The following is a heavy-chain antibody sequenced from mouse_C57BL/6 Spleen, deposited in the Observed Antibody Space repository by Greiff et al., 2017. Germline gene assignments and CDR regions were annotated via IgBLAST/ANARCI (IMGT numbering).Heavy chain of an antibody. D-gene: IGHD1-1*01. Sequence: QVQLQQPGAELVKPGASVKLSCKASGYTFTSYWMQWVKQRPGQGLEWIGEIDPSDSYTNYNQKFKGKATLTVDTSSSTAYMQLSSLTSEDSAVYYCARGGRNAYWGQGTLVTVSA. CDR2: IDPSDSYT. CDR1: GYTFTSYW. J-gene: IGHJ3*01. V-gene: IGHV1-50*01. CDR3: ARGGRNAY.